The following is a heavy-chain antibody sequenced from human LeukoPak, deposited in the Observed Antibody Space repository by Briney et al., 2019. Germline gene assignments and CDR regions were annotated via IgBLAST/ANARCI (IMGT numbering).Heavy chain of an antibody. D-gene: IGHD2-2*02. CDR1: GGSISSGGYY. CDR3: ARARRDIVVVPAAINFDY. V-gene: IGHV4-31*03. J-gene: IGHJ4*02. Sequence: SETLSLTCTVSGGSISSGGYYWCWIRQHPGKGLEWIGYIYYSGSTYYNPSLKSRVTISVDTSKNQFSLKLSSVTAADTAVYYCARARRDIVVVPAAINFDYWGQGTLVTVSS. CDR2: IYYSGST.